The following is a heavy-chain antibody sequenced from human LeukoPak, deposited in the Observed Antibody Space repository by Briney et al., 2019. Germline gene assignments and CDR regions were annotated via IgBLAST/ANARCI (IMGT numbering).Heavy chain of an antibody. D-gene: IGHD3-22*01. CDR3: GGAEEDYDDSSGFFVY. CDR1: GFTFSSYS. J-gene: IGHJ4*02. CDR2: ISSSSSYI. V-gene: IGHV3-21*01. Sequence: GGSLRLSCAASGFTFSSYSMNWVRQAPGKGLEWVSSISSSSSYIYYADSVKGRFTISRDNAKNSLYLQMNSRGAKNRLVYTGGGAEEDYDDSSGFFVYWGQGTLVTVSS.